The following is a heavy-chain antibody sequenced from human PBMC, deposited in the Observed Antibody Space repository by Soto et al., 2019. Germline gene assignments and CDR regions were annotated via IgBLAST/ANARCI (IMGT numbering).Heavy chain of an antibody. D-gene: IGHD1-1*01. Sequence: PGESLKISCNASGYNFTAFWIHWVRQVPGRGLEWLGKIDPTDSYTNYSPSFEGHVTISTDNSISTAYLQWSSLRASDTALYFCARVYKNWFDSWAQGTMVTVSS. CDR2: IDPTDSYT. V-gene: IGHV5-10-1*01. CDR3: ARVYKNWFDS. CDR1: GYNFTAFW. J-gene: IGHJ5*01.